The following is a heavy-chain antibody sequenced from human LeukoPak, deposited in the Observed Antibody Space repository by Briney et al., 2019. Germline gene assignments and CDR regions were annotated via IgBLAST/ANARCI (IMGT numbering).Heavy chain of an antibody. CDR2: ISAYNGNT. J-gene: IGHJ6*02. CDR3: ARNQLLRPAYYYYGMDV. D-gene: IGHD2-2*01. V-gene: IGHV1-18*01. Sequence: ASVKVSCKASGYTFTSYGISWVRQAPGQGLEWMGWISAYNGNTNYAQKLQGRVTMTTDTSTSTAYMELRSLRSDDTAVYYCARNQLLRPAYYYYGMDVWGQGTTVTVSS. CDR1: GYTFTSYG.